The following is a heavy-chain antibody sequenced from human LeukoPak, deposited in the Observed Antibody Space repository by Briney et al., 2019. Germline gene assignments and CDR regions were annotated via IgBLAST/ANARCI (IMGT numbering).Heavy chain of an antibody. D-gene: IGHD1-26*01. J-gene: IGHJ4*02. CDR3: ARENGGGSYFDY. V-gene: IGHV4-30-2*01. Sequence: SETLSLTCTVSGGSISSGGYYWSWIRQPPGKGLEWIGYIYHSGSTYYNPSLKSRVTISVDRSKNQFSLKLSSVTAADTAVYYCARENGGGSYFDYWGQGTLVTVSS. CDR1: GGSISSGGYY. CDR2: IYHSGST.